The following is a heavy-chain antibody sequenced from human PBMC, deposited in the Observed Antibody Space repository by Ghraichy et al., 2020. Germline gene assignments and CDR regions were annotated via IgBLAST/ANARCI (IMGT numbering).Heavy chain of an antibody. Sequence: GGSLRLSCVASGFTFRNHWMTWVRQAPGKGLEWVANIKEEGTERYYMDSVAGRFIISRDNAQNSLYLQMSSLRAEDTALYYCATSLYNYGEGAYWGQGALVIVSS. CDR3: ATSLYNYGEGAY. CDR2: IKEEGTER. CDR1: GFTFRNHW. J-gene: IGHJ4*02. D-gene: IGHD5-24*01. V-gene: IGHV3-7*03.